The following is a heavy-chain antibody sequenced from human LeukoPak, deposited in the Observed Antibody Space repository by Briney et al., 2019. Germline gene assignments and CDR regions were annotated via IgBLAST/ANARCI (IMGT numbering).Heavy chain of an antibody. CDR1: GASLGEYW. J-gene: IGHJ4*02. CDR3: ASTLISLGGLRTFYFDS. CDR2: IYSSGST. Sequence: SETLSLTCTITGASLGEYWWSWIRQSPGKGLEWIGYIYSSGSTNYNPSLNSRVTISVDTSKKHFSLKLTSVTAAATAVYYCASTLISLGGLRTFYFDSWGQGTLVTVSS. D-gene: IGHD3-16*01. V-gene: IGHV4-59*01.